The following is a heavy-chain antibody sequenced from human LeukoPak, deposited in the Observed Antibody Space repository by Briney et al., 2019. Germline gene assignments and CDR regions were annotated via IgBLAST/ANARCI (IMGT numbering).Heavy chain of an antibody. CDR2: INPNSGGT. D-gene: IGHD3-22*01. V-gene: IGHV1-2*02. Sequence: ASVKVSCKASGYTVTCYYMHWVRQAPGQGLEWRGWINPNSGGTNYAQKFQGRVTMTRDTSISTAYMELSRLRSDDTAVYYCARVASYYDSSGYYIHWGQGTLVTVSS. CDR3: ARVASYYDSSGYYIH. CDR1: GYTVTCYY. J-gene: IGHJ4*02.